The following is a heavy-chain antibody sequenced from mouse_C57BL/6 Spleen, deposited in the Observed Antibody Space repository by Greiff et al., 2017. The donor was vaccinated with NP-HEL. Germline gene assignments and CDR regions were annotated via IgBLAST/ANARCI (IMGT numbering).Heavy chain of an antibody. V-gene: IGHV3-6*01. J-gene: IGHJ2*01. CDR3: ARIYYGNYEGYYFDY. D-gene: IGHD2-1*01. CDR1: GYSITSGYY. Sequence: VQLQQSGPGLVKPSQSLSLTCSVTGYSITSGYYWNWIRQFPGNKLEWMGYISYDGSNNYNPSLKNRISITRDTSKNQFFLKLNSVTTEDTATYYCARIYYGNYEGYYFDYWGQGTTLTVSS. CDR2: ISYDGSN.